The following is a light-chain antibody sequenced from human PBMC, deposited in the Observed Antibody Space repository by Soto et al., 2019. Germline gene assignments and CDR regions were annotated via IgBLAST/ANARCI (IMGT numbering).Light chain of an antibody. Sequence: EIVLTQSPGTLSLSPGEGATLSCRASQSVSSSYLAWYQQKPGQAPRVLIYGASSRATGIPDRFSGSGSGTDFTLTISRLEPEDVAVYYCQQYGSSPWTLGQGTKVDIK. CDR2: GAS. V-gene: IGKV3-20*01. J-gene: IGKJ1*01. CDR3: QQYGSSPWT. CDR1: QSVSSSY.